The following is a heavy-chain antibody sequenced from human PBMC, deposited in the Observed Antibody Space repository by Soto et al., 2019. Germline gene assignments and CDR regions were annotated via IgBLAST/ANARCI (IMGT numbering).Heavy chain of an antibody. CDR3: ARLSRPNYYDTSGFFKDNWFDP. CDR1: GGTFNSYD. Sequence: ASVKVSCKASGGTFNSYDINWVRQAPGQGLEWMGGIIPIVETPKYAQKFQGRVTITADESTNTVYMELSSLRSEETAMYYCARLSRPNYYDTSGFFKDNWFDPWGQGTLVTVSS. D-gene: IGHD3-22*01. V-gene: IGHV1-69*13. J-gene: IGHJ5*02. CDR2: IIPIVETP.